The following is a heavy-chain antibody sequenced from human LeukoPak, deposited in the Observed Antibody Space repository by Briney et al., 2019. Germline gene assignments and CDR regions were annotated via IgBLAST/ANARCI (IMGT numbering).Heavy chain of an antibody. Sequence: SETLSLTCAVYGGSFSGYYWSWIRQPPGKGLEWIGYIYYSGSTNYNPSLKSRVTISVDTSKNQFSLKLSSVTAADTAVYYCARDYGDYFDYWGQGTLVTVSS. CDR1: GGSFSGYY. V-gene: IGHV4-59*01. J-gene: IGHJ4*02. CDR3: ARDYGDYFDY. D-gene: IGHD4-17*01. CDR2: IYYSGST.